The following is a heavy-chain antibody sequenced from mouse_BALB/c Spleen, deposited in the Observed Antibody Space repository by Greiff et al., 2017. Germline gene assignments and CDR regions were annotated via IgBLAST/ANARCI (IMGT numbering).Heavy chain of an antibody. CDR1: GYSITSDYA. CDR3: AREDFYGNPGFDY. Sequence: EVKLVESGPGLVKPSQSLSLTCTVTGYSITSDYAWNWIRQFPGNKLEWMGYISYSGSTSYNPSLKSRISITRDTSKNQFFLQLNSVTTEDTATYYGAREDFYGNPGFDYWGQGTTLTVSS. D-gene: IGHD2-1*01. V-gene: IGHV3-2*02. J-gene: IGHJ2*01. CDR2: ISYSGST.